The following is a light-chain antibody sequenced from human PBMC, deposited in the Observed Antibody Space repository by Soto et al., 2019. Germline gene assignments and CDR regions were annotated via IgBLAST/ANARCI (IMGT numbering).Light chain of an antibody. CDR1: QSVSSD. CDR2: EAS. Sequence: EIVLTQSPATLSLSPGERATLSCRASQSVSSDLAWYQQKPGQAPRLLIYEASNRATGIPARFSGSGSGTDFTLTISSLEPEDFAVYYCQQRSNGPSYTFGQGTKLEIK. CDR3: QQRSNGPSYT. J-gene: IGKJ2*01. V-gene: IGKV3-11*01.